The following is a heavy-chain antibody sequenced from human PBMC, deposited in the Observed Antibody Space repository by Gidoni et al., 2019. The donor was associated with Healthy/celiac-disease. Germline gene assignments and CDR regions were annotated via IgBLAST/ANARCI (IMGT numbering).Heavy chain of an antibody. CDR3: AKTRPRNTVTTYLYIDY. CDR2: ISGSGGST. J-gene: IGHJ4*02. CDR1: ASPFRSSA. V-gene: IGHV3-23*01. D-gene: IGHD4-17*01. Sequence: EVQLLESGGGLVQPGGSLRLSCASPASPFRSSAIRWVRQGPGKGLEWVSAISGSGGSTYYADSVKGRFTISRDNSKNTLYLQMNSLRAEDTAVYYCAKTRPRNTVTTYLYIDYWGQGTLVTVSS.